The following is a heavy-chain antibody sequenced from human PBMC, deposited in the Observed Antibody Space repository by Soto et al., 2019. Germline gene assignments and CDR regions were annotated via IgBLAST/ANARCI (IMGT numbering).Heavy chain of an antibody. Sequence: GGSLRLSCAASGFTFSNAWMSWVRQAPGKGLEWVGRIKSKTDGGTTDYAAPVKGRFTISRDDSKNTLYLQMNSLKTEDTAVYYCTTDPPTGFLFLSGSQPLNWFDPWGQGTLVTVSS. V-gene: IGHV3-15*01. CDR3: TTDPPTGFLFLSGSQPLNWFDP. J-gene: IGHJ5*02. D-gene: IGHD3-10*01. CDR2: IKSKTDGGTT. CDR1: GFTFSNAW.